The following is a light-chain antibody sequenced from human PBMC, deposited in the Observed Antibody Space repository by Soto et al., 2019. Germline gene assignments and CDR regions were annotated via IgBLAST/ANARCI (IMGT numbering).Light chain of an antibody. CDR3: QHLVSYGVT. J-gene: IGKJ2*01. Sequence: DIQMTQSPSTLSASVGDRVTITCPASQSISSWLACYQQKPGKAPKLLIYKASTIESGVPSRFSGSGSGTEFTLTFSSLKPDDFASYYCQHLVSYGVTFGQGTKVELK. V-gene: IGKV1-5*03. CDR1: QSISSW. CDR2: KAS.